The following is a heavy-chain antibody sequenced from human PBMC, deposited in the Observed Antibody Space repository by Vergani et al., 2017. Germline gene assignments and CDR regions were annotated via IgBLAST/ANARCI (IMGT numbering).Heavy chain of an antibody. V-gene: IGHV4-59*01. CDR3: ARDLDGYNDY. CDR2: IYYSGST. D-gene: IGHD5-24*01. J-gene: IGHJ4*02. CDR1: GGSISSYY. Sequence: QVQLQESGPGLVKPSETLSLTCAVSGGSISSYYWSWIRQPPGKGLEWIGYIYYSGSTNYNPSLKSRVTISVDTSKNQFSLKLSSVTAADTAVYYCARDLDGYNDYWGQGTLVTVSS.